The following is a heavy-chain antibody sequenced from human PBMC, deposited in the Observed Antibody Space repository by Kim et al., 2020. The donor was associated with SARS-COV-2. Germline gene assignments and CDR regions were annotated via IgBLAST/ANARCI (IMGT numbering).Heavy chain of an antibody. J-gene: IGHJ3*02. Sequence: GGSLRLSCAASGFTFSSYAMSWVRQAPGKGLEWVSAISGSGGSTYYADSVKGRFTISRDNSKNTLYLQMNSLRAEDTAVYYCAKDGGPGWSAYMGAFDIWGQGTMVTVSS. CDR2: ISGSGGST. D-gene: IGHD3-3*01. V-gene: IGHV3-23*01. CDR3: AKDGGPGWSAYMGAFDI. CDR1: GFTFSSYA.